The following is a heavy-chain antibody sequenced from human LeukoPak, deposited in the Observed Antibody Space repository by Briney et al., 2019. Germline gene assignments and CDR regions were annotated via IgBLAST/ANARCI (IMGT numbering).Heavy chain of an antibody. CDR1: GFTFSSYG. CDR3: AKEGRYCSSTRCYKGYYYMDV. V-gene: IGHV3-30*02. D-gene: IGHD2-2*02. J-gene: IGHJ6*03. CDR2: IRYDGSNK. Sequence: GGSLRLSCASSGFTFSSYGMHWVRQAPGKGLEGVAFIRYDGSNKYYADSVKGRFTISRDNSKNTLYLQMNSLRAEDTAVYYCAKEGRYCSSTRCYKGYYYMDVWGRGTTVTISS.